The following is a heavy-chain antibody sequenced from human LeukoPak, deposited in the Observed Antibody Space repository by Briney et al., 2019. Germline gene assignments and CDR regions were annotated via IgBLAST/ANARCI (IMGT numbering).Heavy chain of an antibody. CDR3: ARGGSSSSWPFYY. V-gene: IGHV4-61*01. CDR1: GGSVSSGSYY. Sequence: SETLSLTCTVSGGSVSSGSYYWSWIRQPPGTGLEWIGYIHYSGSTNYNPSLKSRVTMSVDTSKNQFSLKLTSVTAADTAVYYCARGGSSSSWPFYYWGQGTLVTVSS. J-gene: IGHJ4*02. D-gene: IGHD6-13*01. CDR2: IHYSGST.